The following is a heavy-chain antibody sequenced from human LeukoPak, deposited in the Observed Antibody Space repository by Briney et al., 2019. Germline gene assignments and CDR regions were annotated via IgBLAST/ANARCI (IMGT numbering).Heavy chain of an antibody. CDR3: ARERGTYRDAFDT. J-gene: IGHJ3*02. D-gene: IGHD3/OR15-3a*01. V-gene: IGHV3-21*01. CDR1: GFTFSSYS. Sequence: KPGGSLRLSCAASGFTFSSYSMNWVRQAPGKGLEWVSSISSSSSYIYYADSVKGRFTISRDNAKNSLFLQMNSLRAEDSAVYYCARERGTYRDAFDTWGQGTTVTVSS. CDR2: ISSSSSYI.